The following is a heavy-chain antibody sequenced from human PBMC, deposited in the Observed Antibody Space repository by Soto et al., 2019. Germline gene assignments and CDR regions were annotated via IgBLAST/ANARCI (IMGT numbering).Heavy chain of an antibody. D-gene: IGHD6-19*01. Sequence: ASVKVSCKASGYTFTSYYMHWVRQAPGQGLEWMGIINPSGGSTSYAQKFQGRVTMTRDTSTSTVYMELSSLRSEDTAVYYCARDLGWEWLGSPFDIWGQGTMVTVSS. V-gene: IGHV1-46*01. CDR2: INPSGGST. CDR1: GYTFTSYY. J-gene: IGHJ3*02. CDR3: ARDLGWEWLGSPFDI.